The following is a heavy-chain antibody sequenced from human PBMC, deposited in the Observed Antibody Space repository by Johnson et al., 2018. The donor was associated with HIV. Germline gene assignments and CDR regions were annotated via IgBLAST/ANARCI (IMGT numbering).Heavy chain of an antibody. D-gene: IGHD5-24*01. CDR1: GFTFSSYD. CDR2: IGTAGST. J-gene: IGHJ3*02. Sequence: VQLVESGGGLVQPGGSLRLSCAASGFTFSSYDMHWVRQATGKGLEWVSAIGTAGSTYYADSVKGRFTISRDNSKNTLYLQMNSLRAEDTAVYYCARLRAEAQFDAFDIWGQGTMVTVSS. V-gene: IGHV3-13*01. CDR3: ARLRAEAQFDAFDI.